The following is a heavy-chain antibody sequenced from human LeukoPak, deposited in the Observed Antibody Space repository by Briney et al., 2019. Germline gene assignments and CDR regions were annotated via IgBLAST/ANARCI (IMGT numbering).Heavy chain of an antibody. J-gene: IGHJ2*01. CDR1: GFTFSNYG. CDR3: AIDRGTISESFWYFHL. D-gene: IGHD3-16*01. Sequence: GGSLRLSCAASGFTFSNYGMHCVRQAPGKGLEWVALISYDGTNKYYADSVKGRFTISRDSSKNTLYLQMNNLRVEDTAVYYCAIDRGTISESFWYFHLWGRGAPVTVSS. V-gene: IGHV3-30*03. CDR2: ISYDGTNK.